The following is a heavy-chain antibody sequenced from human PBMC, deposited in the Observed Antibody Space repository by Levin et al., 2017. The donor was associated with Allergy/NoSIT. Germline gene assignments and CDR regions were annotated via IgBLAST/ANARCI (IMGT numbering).Heavy chain of an antibody. CDR1: GYTFTSYD. D-gene: IGHD3-3*01. J-gene: IGHJ5*02. CDR2: MNPNSGNT. Sequence: GASVKVSCKASGYTFTSYDINWVRQATGQGLEWMGWMNPNSGNTGYAQKFQGRVTMTRNTSISTAYMELSSLRSEDTAVYYCARVRSGRIFGVVIVRTLPDNWFDPWGQGTLVTVSS. CDR3: ARVRSGRIFGVVIVRTLPDNWFDP. V-gene: IGHV1-8*01.